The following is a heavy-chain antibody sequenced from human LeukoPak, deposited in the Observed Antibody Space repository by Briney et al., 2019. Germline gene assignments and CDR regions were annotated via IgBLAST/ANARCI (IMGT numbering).Heavy chain of an antibody. CDR2: ISAYNGNT. D-gene: IGHD3-22*01. CDR3: ARDPSHEFSSGYYD. V-gene: IGHV1-18*01. Sequence: ASVKVSFKASGYTFTSYGISWVRQAPGQGLEWMGWISAYNGNTNYAQKLLGRVTMTTDTSTSTAYMELRSLRSDDTAVYYCARDPSHEFSSGYYDWGQGTLVTVSS. CDR1: GYTFTSYG. J-gene: IGHJ4*02.